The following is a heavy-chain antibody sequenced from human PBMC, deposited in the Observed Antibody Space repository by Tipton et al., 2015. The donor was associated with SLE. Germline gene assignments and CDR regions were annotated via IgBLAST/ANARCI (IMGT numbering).Heavy chain of an antibody. CDR2: ISSSSSYI. V-gene: IGHV3-21*01. J-gene: IGHJ3*02. CDR3: ARASRARLHAFDI. D-gene: IGHD3-10*01. Sequence: SLRLSCAASGFTFSSYSMNWVRQAPGKGLEWVSSISSSSSYIYYADSVKGRFIISRDNAKNSLYLQMNSLRAEDTAVYYCARASRARLHAFDIWGQGTVVIVSS. CDR1: GFTFSSYS.